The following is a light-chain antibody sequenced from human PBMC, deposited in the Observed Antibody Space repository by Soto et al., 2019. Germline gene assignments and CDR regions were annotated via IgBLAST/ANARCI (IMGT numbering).Light chain of an antibody. Sequence: EIVLTRSPATLSVSPGDTATLSCRASQSLGGNLAWYQQKPGQAPRLLIFRASSRAKGVPARFSASGSGTEFTLTISSLQPEDFANYSCQQSYSTTWTSGQGTKVDIK. J-gene: IGKJ1*01. CDR1: QSLGGN. V-gene: IGKV3-15*01. CDR3: QQSYSTTWT. CDR2: RAS.